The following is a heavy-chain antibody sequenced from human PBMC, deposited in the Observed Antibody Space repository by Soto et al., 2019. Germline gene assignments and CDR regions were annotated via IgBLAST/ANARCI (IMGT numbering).Heavy chain of an antibody. D-gene: IGHD3-10*01. Sequence: QVQLVQSGAEVKKPGSPVKVSCKASGAIFVSYTITWVRQAPGQGLEWMGKITPILAVTHYAQKFQGRVTXTXHKSTSTAYMEVSSLTSEDTAVYYCAVEDYYGSGRHFGWFDPWGQGTLVTVSS. CDR3: AVEDYYGSGRHFGWFDP. CDR1: GAIFVSYT. J-gene: IGHJ5*02. V-gene: IGHV1-69*02. CDR2: ITPILAVT.